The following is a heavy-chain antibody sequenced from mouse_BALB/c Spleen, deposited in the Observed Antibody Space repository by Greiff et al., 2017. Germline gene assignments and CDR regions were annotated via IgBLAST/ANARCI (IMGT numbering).Heavy chain of an antibody. CDR1: GYTFTSYV. CDR2: INPYNDGT. J-gene: IGHJ4*01. Sequence: EVQLQESGPELVKPGASVKMSCKASGYTFTSYVMHWVKQKPGQGLEWIGYINPYNDGTKYNEKFKGKATLTSDKSSSTAYMELSSLTSEDSAVYYCARRDYIYYDYDGAMDYWGQGTSVTVSS. V-gene: IGHV1-14*01. CDR3: ARRDYIYYDYDGAMDY. D-gene: IGHD2-4*01.